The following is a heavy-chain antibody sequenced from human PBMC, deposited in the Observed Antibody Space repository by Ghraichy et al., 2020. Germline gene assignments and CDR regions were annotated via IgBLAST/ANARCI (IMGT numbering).Heavy chain of an antibody. D-gene: IGHD2-2*01. V-gene: IGHV1-8*01. Sequence: ASVKVSCKASRYTFTTYDINWVRQATGQGLEWMGWLNPNSGDTGFAQKFQGRVTMTRDTSMSTAYMELTSLSSEDTAVYYCAKGRLPSSTPTYGLDVWGQGTTVTVSS. CDR1: RYTFTTYD. CDR3: AKGRLPSSTPTYGLDV. J-gene: IGHJ6*02. CDR2: LNPNSGDT.